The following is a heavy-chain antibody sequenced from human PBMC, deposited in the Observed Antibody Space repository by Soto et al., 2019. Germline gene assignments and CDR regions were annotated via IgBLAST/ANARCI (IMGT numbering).Heavy chain of an antibody. CDR1: GFTFNSYG. CDR3: VKDGSSGWPYYYGLDV. D-gene: IGHD6-19*01. Sequence: GGSLRLSCAASGFTFNSYGMHWVRQAPGKGLEWVAVISYDGSNKYYADSVKGRFTIARDNSKNTLYLQMSSLRAEDTAVYYCVKDGSSGWPYYYGLDVWGQGTSVTVSS. J-gene: IGHJ6*02. V-gene: IGHV3-30*18. CDR2: ISYDGSNK.